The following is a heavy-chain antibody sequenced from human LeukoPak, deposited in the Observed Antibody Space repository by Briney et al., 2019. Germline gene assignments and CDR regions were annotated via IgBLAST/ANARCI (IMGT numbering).Heavy chain of an antibody. CDR1: GGSFSGYY. D-gene: IGHD3-9*01. V-gene: IGHV4-34*01. Sequence: SETLSLTCAVYGGSFSGYYWSWIRQPPGKGLEWIGEINHSGSTNYNPSLKSRVTISVDTSKNQFSLKLSSVTAADTAVYYCARGGYYDILTGYNRYYFDYWGQGTLVTVSS. J-gene: IGHJ4*02. CDR3: ARGGYYDILTGYNRYYFDY. CDR2: INHSGST.